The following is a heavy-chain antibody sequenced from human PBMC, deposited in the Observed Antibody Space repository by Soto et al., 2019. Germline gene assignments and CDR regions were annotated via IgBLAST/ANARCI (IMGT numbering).Heavy chain of an antibody. CDR2: IYSSGST. J-gene: IGHJ4*02. CDR3: ERWATSSPGNYFDH. V-gene: IGHV4-61*08. Sequence: SETLSLTCTVSRASVSSGDYYWSWIRQPPGKGLEWIAYIYSSGSTTYNPSLKSRVTISLDKSKNQFSLKLSSVTTADAAVYYWERWATSSPGNYFDHWGQGTRGTVSS. D-gene: IGHD1-1*01. CDR1: RASVSSGDYY.